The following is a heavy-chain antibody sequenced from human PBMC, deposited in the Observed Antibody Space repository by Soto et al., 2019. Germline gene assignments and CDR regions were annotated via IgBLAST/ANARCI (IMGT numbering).Heavy chain of an antibody. CDR1: GYTFTSYG. J-gene: IGHJ4*02. D-gene: IGHD6-13*01. V-gene: IGHV1-18*01. CDR3: ARGAQTPTGLAAPDTFDY. Sequence: QVQLVQSGAEVKKPGASVKVSCKASGYTFTSYGISWVRQAPGQGLEWMGWISAYNGNTNYAQKLQGRVTMTTDTATTTAYMELRSMRSDDTAVYYRARGAQTPTGLAAPDTFDYWGQGTLVTVSS. CDR2: ISAYNGNT.